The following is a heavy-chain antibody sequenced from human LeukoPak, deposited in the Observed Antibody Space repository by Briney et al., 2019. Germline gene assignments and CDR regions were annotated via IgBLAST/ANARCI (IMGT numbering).Heavy chain of an antibody. V-gene: IGHV1-46*01. CDR2: INPSGGST. CDR1: GYTFTSYY. Sequence: ASVKVSCKASGYTFTSYYMHWVRQAPGQGLEWMGIINPSGGSTSYAQKFQGRVTMTRDTSTSTVYMELSSLRSEDTAVYYCARGSYSSSWYPYWYFDLWGRGTLVTVSS. D-gene: IGHD6-13*01. J-gene: IGHJ2*01. CDR3: ARGSYSSSWYPYWYFDL.